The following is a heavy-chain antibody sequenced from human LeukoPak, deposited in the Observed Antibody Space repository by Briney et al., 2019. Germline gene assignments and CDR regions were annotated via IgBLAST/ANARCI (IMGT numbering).Heavy chain of an antibody. CDR1: GYTFTGYY. J-gene: IGHJ5*02. V-gene: IGHV1-18*04. D-gene: IGHD2-2*01. Sequence: ASVKVSCKASGYTFTGYYMHWVRQAPGQGLEWMGWISAYNGNTNYAQKLQGRVTMTTDTSTSTAYMELRSLRSDDTAVYYCARVGGIVVVPAAMHWFDPWGQGTLVTVSS. CDR3: ARVGGIVVVPAAMHWFDP. CDR2: ISAYNGNT.